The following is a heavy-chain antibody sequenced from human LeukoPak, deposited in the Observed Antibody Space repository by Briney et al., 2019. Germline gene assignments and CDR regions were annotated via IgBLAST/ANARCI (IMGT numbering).Heavy chain of an antibody. CDR2: IYSGGST. D-gene: IGHD2-15*01. V-gene: IGHV3-66*01. CDR1: GFTVSSNY. Sequence: GGSLRLSRAASGFTVSSNYMSWVRQAPGKGLEWVSVIYSGGSTYYADSVKGRFTISRDNSKNTLYLQMNSLRAEDTAVYYCARDLYSDYYYGMDVWGQGTTVTVSS. CDR3: ARDLYSDYYYGMDV. J-gene: IGHJ6*02.